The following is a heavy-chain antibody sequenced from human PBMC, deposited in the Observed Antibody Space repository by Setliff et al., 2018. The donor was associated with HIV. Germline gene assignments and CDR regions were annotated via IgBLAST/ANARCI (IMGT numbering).Heavy chain of an antibody. CDR3: TRGGGGLIV. D-gene: IGHD2-8*01. V-gene: IGHV1-3*04. CDR2: IVSGVGNA. Sequence: ASVKVSCKASGYILTDYSIHWVRQAPGQRLEWMGWIVSGVGNARYSDKFQGRVSITRDTSAATAYMELSGLTSEDTAVYYCTRGGGGLIVCGQGTLVTVSS. J-gene: IGHJ3*01. CDR1: GYILTDYS.